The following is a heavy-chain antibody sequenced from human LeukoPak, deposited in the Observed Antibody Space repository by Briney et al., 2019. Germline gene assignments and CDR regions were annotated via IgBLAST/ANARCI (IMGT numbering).Heavy chain of an antibody. J-gene: IGHJ4*02. D-gene: IGHD3-10*01. CDR2: ISGSGGRT. Sequence: GGSLRLSCATSGFTFSTYAMSWVRQAPGKGLEWVSAISGSGGRTYYADSLKGRFTISRDNSKNTLYLQMNSLRAEDTAVYYCARDREVYQKIFDYWGQGTLVTVSS. CDR3: ARDREVYQKIFDY. CDR1: GFTFSTYA. V-gene: IGHV3-23*01.